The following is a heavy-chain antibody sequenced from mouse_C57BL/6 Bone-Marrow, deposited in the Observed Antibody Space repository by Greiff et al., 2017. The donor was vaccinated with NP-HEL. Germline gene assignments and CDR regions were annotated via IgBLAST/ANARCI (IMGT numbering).Heavy chain of an antibody. Sequence: QVQLKESGAELARPGASVKLSCKASGYTFTDYYINWVKQRTGQGLEWIGEIYPGSGNTYYNEKFKGKATLTADKSSSTAYMQLSSLTSEDSAVYFCARRLPGYAMDYWGQGTSVTVSS. D-gene: IGHD3-2*02. CDR1: GYTFTDYY. CDR2: IYPGSGNT. V-gene: IGHV1-77*01. CDR3: ARRLPGYAMDY. J-gene: IGHJ4*01.